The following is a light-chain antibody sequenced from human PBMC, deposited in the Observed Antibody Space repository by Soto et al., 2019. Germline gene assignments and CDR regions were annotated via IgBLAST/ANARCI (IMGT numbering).Light chain of an antibody. CDR2: DAS. Sequence: DIQMTQAPSTLSASVGDRVTITCRASQSISYWLAWCQQKPGKAPNLLIYDASNLESGVPSRFSGSGFGTEFTLTISSLQPDDFATYYCQQYNSYSWTFGQGTKVDLK. CDR1: QSISYW. V-gene: IGKV1-5*01. CDR3: QQYNSYSWT. J-gene: IGKJ1*01.